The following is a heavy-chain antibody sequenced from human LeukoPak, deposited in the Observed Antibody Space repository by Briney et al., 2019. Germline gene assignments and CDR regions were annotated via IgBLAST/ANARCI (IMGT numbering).Heavy chain of an antibody. V-gene: IGHV3-21*01. CDR2: ISSSSSYI. J-gene: IGHJ4*02. CDR3: ARAGYSGYGDY. CDR1: GFTFRSYS. Sequence: GVSLRLSCAASGFTFRSYSMNWVRQARGEGLEWVSSISSSSSYIYYADSVKGRFTISRDNAKNSLYLQMNSLRAEDTAVYYCARAGYSGYGDYWGQGTLVTVSS. D-gene: IGHD5-12*01.